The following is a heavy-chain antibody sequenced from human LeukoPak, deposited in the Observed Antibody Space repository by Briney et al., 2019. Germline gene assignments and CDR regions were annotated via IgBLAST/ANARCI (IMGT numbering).Heavy chain of an antibody. CDR2: IYYSGST. CDR1: GGSISSSSYY. V-gene: IGHV4-39*01. D-gene: IGHD3-22*01. CDR3: ARCYYYDSSGPDY. J-gene: IGHJ4*02. Sequence: PETLSLTCTVSGGSISSSSYYWGWIRQPPGKGLEWIGSIYYSGSTYYNPSLKSRVTISVDTSKNQFSLKLSSVTAADTAVYYCARCYYYDSSGPDYWGQGTLVTVSS.